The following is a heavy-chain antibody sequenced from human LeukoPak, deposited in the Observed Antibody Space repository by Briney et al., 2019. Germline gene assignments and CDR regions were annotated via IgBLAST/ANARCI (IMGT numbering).Heavy chain of an antibody. D-gene: IGHD5-18*01. Sequence: GGSLRLSCAASGFTFSSYAMSWVRQAPGKGLEWVSAISGSGGSTYYADSVKGRFTISRDNSKNTPYLQMNSLRAEDTAVYYCDGYSYGGDYWGQGTLVTVSS. J-gene: IGHJ4*02. CDR3: DGYSYGGDY. V-gene: IGHV3-23*01. CDR2: ISGSGGST. CDR1: GFTFSSYA.